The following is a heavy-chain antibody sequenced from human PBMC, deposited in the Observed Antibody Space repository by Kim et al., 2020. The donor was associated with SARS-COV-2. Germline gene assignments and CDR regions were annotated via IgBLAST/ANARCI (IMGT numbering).Heavy chain of an antibody. Sequence: SVKVSCKASGGTFSSYAISWVRQAPGQGLEWMGGIIPIFGTANYAQKFQGRVTITADESTSTAYMELSSLRSEDTAVYYCARDQVRYSGSYNGMDVWGQGTTVTVSS. D-gene: IGHD1-26*01. CDR3: ARDQVRYSGSYNGMDV. CDR2: IIPIFGTA. CDR1: GGTFSSYA. J-gene: IGHJ6*02. V-gene: IGHV1-69*13.